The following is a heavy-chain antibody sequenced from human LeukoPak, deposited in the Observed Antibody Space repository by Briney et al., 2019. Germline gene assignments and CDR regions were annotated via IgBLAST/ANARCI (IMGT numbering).Heavy chain of an antibody. J-gene: IGHJ5*02. Sequence: SETLSLTCTVSGGSIRSYYWSWIRQPPGKGLEWIGYIYYSGTTNYNPSLKSRVIISIDTSKNQFSLKLSSVTAADTAVYYCARGWSRGDWFDPWGQGTLVTVSS. CDR3: ARGWSRGDWFDP. V-gene: IGHV4-59*08. CDR2: IYYSGTT. CDR1: GGSIRSYY.